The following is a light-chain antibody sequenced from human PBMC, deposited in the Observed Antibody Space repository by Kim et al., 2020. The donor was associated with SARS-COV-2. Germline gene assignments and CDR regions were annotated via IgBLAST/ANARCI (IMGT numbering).Light chain of an antibody. CDR3: QQYNNWPLT. V-gene: IGKV3-15*01. CDR2: GAS. CDR1: QSVSSN. Sequence: SVSPGERATLSCRASQSVSSNLAWYQQKPGQAPRLLIYGASTRATGIPARFSGSGSGIEFTLTISSLQSEDFAVYYCQQYNNWPLTFGGGPRWISN. J-gene: IGKJ4*01.